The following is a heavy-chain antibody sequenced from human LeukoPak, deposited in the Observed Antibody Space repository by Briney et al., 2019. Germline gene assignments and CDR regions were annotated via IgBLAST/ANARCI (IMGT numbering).Heavy chain of an antibody. CDR1: GFTVSNNY. V-gene: IGHV3-66*01. J-gene: IGHJ4*02. CDR2: IYGGGGT. Sequence: GGSLRLSCAASGFTVSNNYMRWVRQAPGKGLEWVSLIYGGGGTYYADAVKGRFTISRDSSKNMLYLQMDSLRAEDTAIYYCARDTPAVAANTYGWGQGTLVTVSS. CDR3: ARDTPAVAANTYG. D-gene: IGHD6-6*01.